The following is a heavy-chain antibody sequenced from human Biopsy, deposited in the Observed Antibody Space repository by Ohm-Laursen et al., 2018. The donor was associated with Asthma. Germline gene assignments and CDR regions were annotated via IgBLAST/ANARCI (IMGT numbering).Heavy chain of an antibody. V-gene: IGHV3-23*01. CDR2: ISGSGGST. D-gene: IGHD2-2*01. CDR1: GFTFSSYA. Sequence: SLRLSCAASGFTFSSYAMSWVRQAPGKGLEWVSAISGSGGSTYYADSVKGRFTISRDNSKNTLYLQMNSLRAEDTAVYYCAREGHEYCSSTSCASFDYWGQGTLVTVSS. J-gene: IGHJ4*02. CDR3: AREGHEYCSSTSCASFDY.